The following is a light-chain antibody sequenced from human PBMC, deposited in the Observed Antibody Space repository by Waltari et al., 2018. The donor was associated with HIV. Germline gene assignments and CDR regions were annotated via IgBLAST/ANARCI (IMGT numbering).Light chain of an antibody. CDR1: SSDVGGSKY. Sequence: QSALTQPPSASGSPGQSVSISCTGTSSDVGGSKYVSWYQQHPGKAPKLMIYEVNKRPSGAPHCFGGSKAANTAFLTVSGLQADDEADYYCNSDAGSNNWVFGGGTKLTVL. CDR3: NSDAGSNNWV. J-gene: IGLJ3*02. CDR2: EVN. V-gene: IGLV2-8*01.